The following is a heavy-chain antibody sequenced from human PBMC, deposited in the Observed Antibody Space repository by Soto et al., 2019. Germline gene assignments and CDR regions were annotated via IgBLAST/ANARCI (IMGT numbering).Heavy chain of an antibody. CDR1: GDSVSSNSAA. Sequence: SQTLSLTCALSGDSVSSNSAAWNWNRQSPSRGLEWLGRTYYRSKWYNDYAVSVKSRITINPDTSKNQFSLQLNSVTPEDTAVYYCARARKVPGIAAAGDFDYWGQGTLVTVSS. V-gene: IGHV6-1*01. J-gene: IGHJ4*02. D-gene: IGHD6-13*01. CDR2: TYYRSKWYN. CDR3: ARARKVPGIAAAGDFDY.